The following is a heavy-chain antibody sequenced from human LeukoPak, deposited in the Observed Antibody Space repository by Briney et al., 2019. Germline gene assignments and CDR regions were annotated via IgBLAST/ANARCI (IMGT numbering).Heavy chain of an antibody. CDR3: AKRIWFGDCPSWDY. V-gene: IGHV3-23*01. CDR2: INGRGDST. J-gene: IGHJ4*02. Sequence: GGSLRLSCAASGFTFFRHAMSWVRRPPGKGLEWVSAINGRGDSTYYADSVKGRFTISRDNSKNTLYLQMHSLGAEDTAVYYCAKRIWFGDCPSWDYWGQGTLVTVSS. CDR1: GFTFFRHA. D-gene: IGHD3-10*01.